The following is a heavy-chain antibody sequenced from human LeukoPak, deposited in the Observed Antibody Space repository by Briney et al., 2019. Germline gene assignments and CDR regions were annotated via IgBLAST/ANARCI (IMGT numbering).Heavy chain of an antibody. V-gene: IGHV3-74*01. Sequence: GGSLRLSCAASGFTFSSYWMHWVRQGPGKGLVWVSRINTDGSSTSYADSVKGRFTISRDNAKNSLYLQMNSLRAEDTAVYYCARGPRGVVQIQIFDSWGQGTLVTVSS. CDR2: INTDGSST. J-gene: IGHJ5*01. CDR3: ARGPRGVVQIQIFDS. CDR1: GFTFSSYW. D-gene: IGHD2-8*02.